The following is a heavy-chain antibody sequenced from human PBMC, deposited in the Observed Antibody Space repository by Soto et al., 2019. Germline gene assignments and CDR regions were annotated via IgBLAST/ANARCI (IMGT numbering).Heavy chain of an antibody. Sequence: EVQLVESGGGLVKPGGSLRLSCAGSGFTFSNAWMNWVHQAPGKGLEWVGRIKSKADGGTIEYAAPVKDRFSISRDDSKNTVYLQMNSLKTEDSDVYYCVTGRYFDYWGQGTLVTVSS. V-gene: IGHV3-15*01. CDR3: VTGRYFDY. CDR1: GFTFSNAW. CDR2: IKSKADGGTI. J-gene: IGHJ4*02.